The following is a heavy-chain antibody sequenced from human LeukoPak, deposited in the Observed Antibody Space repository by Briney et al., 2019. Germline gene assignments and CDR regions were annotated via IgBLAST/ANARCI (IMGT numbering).Heavy chain of an antibody. D-gene: IGHD3-22*01. Sequence: ASVKVSCKASGYTFTGYYMHWVRQAPGQGLGWMGWINPNSGGTNYAQKFQGRVTMTRDTSISTAYMELSRLRSDDTAVYYCARELPDYDDSSGSTDDYWGQGTLVTVSS. J-gene: IGHJ4*02. V-gene: IGHV1-2*02. CDR2: INPNSGGT. CDR3: ARELPDYDDSSGSTDDY. CDR1: GYTFTGYY.